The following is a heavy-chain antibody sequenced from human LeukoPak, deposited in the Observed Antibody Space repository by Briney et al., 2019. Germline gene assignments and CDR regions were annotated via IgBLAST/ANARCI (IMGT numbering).Heavy chain of an antibody. D-gene: IGHD2-15*01. CDR2: MSSSDDGR. CDR1: GYSLSSDY. CDR3: AKAPVTSCRGAFCYPFDY. J-gene: IGHJ4*02. Sequence: ETLSLTCSVSGYSLSSDYYWGWIRQAPGKGLEWVSAMSSSDDGRYYAASVRGRFTISRDTSRSTLYLQMSSLRAEDAAVYYCAKAPVTSCRGAFCYPFDYWGQGTLVTVSS. V-gene: IGHV3-23*01.